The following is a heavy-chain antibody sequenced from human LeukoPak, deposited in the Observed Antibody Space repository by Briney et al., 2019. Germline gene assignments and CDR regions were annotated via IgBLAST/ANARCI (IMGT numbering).Heavy chain of an antibody. CDR2: ISGRDTNT. D-gene: IGHD4-11*01. CDR1: GFTFSSYG. J-gene: IGHJ4*02. V-gene: IGHV3-23*01. Sequence: GGSLRLSCAASGFTFSSYGMSWVRQAPGKGLEWVSAISGRDTNTYYADSVKGRFTISRDNSKNTLYLQMNSLRAEDTAVYYCADSNYWYPTDYWGQGTLVTVSS. CDR3: ADSNYWYPTDY.